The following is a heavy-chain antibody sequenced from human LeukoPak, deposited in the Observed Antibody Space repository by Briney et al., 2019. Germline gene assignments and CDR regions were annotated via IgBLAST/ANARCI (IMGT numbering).Heavy chain of an antibody. CDR2: FIPILDTT. CDR1: GGSFNNYA. Sequence: WASVKVSCKASGGSFNNYAVTWVRQAPGQGLEWMGGFIPILDTTNYAPNFQGRVTITTDESLTTAYMELSSLKWEDTALYYCARSNDYDYYFNYWGQGTLVTVSS. CDR3: ARSNDYDYYFNY. D-gene: IGHD4-17*01. V-gene: IGHV1-69*05. J-gene: IGHJ4*02.